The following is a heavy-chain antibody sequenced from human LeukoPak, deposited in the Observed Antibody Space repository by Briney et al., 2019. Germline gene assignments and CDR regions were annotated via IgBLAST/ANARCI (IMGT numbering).Heavy chain of an antibody. D-gene: IGHD1-26*01. V-gene: IGHV4-39*01. CDR2: IYYSGST. CDR3: ARHDGIVDF. J-gene: IGHJ4*02. CDR1: GDSISSSSYY. Sequence: PSETLSLTCTVAGDSISSSSYYWGWIRQPPGKGLEWIGSIYYSGSTYYKPSLKSRVTISVDTSKNQFSLKLSSVTAADTAVYYCARHDGIVDFWGQGTLVTVSS.